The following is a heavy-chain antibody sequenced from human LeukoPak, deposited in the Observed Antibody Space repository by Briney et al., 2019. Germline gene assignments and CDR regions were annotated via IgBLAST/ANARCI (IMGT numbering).Heavy chain of an antibody. CDR2: IYYSGST. Sequence: SETLSLTCTVSGGSISSYYWSWIRQPPGKGLEWIGYIYYSGSTNYNPSLKSRLTISVDKSKNHFSLKLSSVTAADTAVYYCARDGLLWFGELSGAFDIWGQGTMVTVSS. CDR3: ARDGLLWFGELSGAFDI. J-gene: IGHJ3*02. D-gene: IGHD3-10*01. CDR1: GGSISSYY. V-gene: IGHV4-59*01.